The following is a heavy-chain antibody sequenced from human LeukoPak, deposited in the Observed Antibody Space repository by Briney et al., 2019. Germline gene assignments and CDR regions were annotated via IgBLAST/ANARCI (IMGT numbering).Heavy chain of an antibody. CDR1: GYSISSGYY. J-gene: IGHJ4*02. Sequence: KPSETLSLTCTVSGYSISSGYYWGWIRQPPGKGLEWIGSIYHSGSTYYNPSLKSRVTISVDTSKNQFSLKLSSVTAADTAVYYCARGVSSWTRGRGYFDYWGQGTLVTVSS. D-gene: IGHD6-13*01. CDR2: IYHSGST. CDR3: ARGVSSWTRGRGYFDY. V-gene: IGHV4-38-2*02.